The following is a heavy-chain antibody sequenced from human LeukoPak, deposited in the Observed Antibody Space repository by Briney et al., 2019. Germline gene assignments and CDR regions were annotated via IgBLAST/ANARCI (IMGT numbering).Heavy chain of an antibody. CDR2: ISYDGSNK. V-gene: IGHV3-30*09. D-gene: IGHD3-16*02. CDR3: ARDLHDYVWGSYRY. J-gene: IGHJ4*02. Sequence: GGSLRLSCAASGFTFSSYAMHWVRQAPGNGLEWVAVISYDGSNKYYADSVKGRFAISRDNSKNTLYLQMNSLRAEDTAVYYCARDLHDYVWGSYRYWGQGTLVTVSS. CDR1: GFTFSSYA.